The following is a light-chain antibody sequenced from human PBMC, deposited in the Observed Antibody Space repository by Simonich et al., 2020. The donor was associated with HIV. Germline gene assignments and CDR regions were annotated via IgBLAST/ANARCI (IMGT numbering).Light chain of an antibody. J-gene: IGKJ5*01. CDR3: QQYSSYPT. CDR2: KAS. Sequence: DIQMTQSPSSLSASVGDRVTVTCRASQGISNSLAWYQQKPGKAPKPLINKASTLESGVPSRFRGSGSGTEFTLTISSLQPDDFATYYCQQYSSYPTFGQGTRLEIK. CDR1: QGISNS. V-gene: IGKV1-16*01.